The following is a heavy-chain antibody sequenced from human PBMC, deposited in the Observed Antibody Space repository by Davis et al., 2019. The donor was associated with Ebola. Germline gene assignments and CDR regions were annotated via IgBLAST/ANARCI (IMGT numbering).Heavy chain of an antibody. J-gene: IGHJ4*02. CDR2: IGGSSIYI. CDR1: GFSFNDYT. V-gene: IGHV3-21*01. D-gene: IGHD6-13*01. Sequence: GESLKISCAASGFSFNDYTMNWVRQAPGKGLEWVSSIGGSSIYIYYADSVKGRFTISRDNAKNSLYLQMSNLRVEDTAVYYCATAPAIAATGSEFDYWGQGTLVTVSS. CDR3: ATAPAIAATGSEFDY.